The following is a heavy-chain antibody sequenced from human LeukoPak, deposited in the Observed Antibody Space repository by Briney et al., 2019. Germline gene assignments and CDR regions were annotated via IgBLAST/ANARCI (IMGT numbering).Heavy chain of an antibody. V-gene: IGHV3-33*08. CDR3: ARGGFWSGSTAHYYYYGMDV. Sequence: PGGSLRPSCAASGFTFSSYSMNWVRQAPGKGLEWVAVIWYDGSNKYYADSVKGRFTISRDNSKNTLYLQMNSLRAEDTAVYYCARGGFWSGSTAHYYYYGMDVWGQGTTVTVSS. CDR2: IWYDGSNK. CDR1: GFTFSSYS. D-gene: IGHD3-3*01. J-gene: IGHJ6*02.